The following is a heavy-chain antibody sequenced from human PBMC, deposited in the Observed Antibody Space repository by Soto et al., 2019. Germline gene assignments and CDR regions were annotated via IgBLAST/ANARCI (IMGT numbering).Heavy chain of an antibody. CDR1: GFTFSSYG. D-gene: IGHD3-22*01. CDR2: ISYDGSNK. V-gene: IGHV3-30*18. Sequence: PGGSLRLSCAASGFTFSSYGMHGVCQAPGKGLEWVAVISYDGSNKYYADSVKGRFTISRDNSKNTLYLQMNSLRAEDTAVYYCAKDLSSGYPLDAFDIWGQGTMVTVSS. CDR3: AKDLSSGYPLDAFDI. J-gene: IGHJ3*02.